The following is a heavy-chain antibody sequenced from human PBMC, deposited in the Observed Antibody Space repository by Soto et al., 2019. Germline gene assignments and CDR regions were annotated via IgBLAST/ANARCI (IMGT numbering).Heavy chain of an antibody. Sequence: EVQLVESGGGLVQPGGPLRLSCAASGFTFSSYWMHWVRQAPGKGLVWVSRINNDGSSTNYADSVKGRFAISRDNARSTLYLQMNSLRAEDTAVYYCAKARAVGATNNFDYWGQGTLVTVSS. J-gene: IGHJ4*02. CDR2: INNDGSST. V-gene: IGHV3-74*01. D-gene: IGHD1-26*01. CDR3: AKARAVGATNNFDY. CDR1: GFTFSSYW.